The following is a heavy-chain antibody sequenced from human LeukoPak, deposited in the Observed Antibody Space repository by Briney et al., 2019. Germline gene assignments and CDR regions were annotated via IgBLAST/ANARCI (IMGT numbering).Heavy chain of an antibody. V-gene: IGHV4-59*01. J-gene: IGHJ4*02. Sequence: SETLSLTCTVSGGSISSYYWSWIRQPPGKGLEWIGYIYNPSLKSRVTMSVDTSKNQFSLKLSSVTDADTAVYYCARSYCSGGRCFWVFDYWGQGTLVTVSS. D-gene: IGHD2-15*01. CDR1: GGSISSYY. CDR2: I. CDR3: ARSYCSGGRCFWVFDY.